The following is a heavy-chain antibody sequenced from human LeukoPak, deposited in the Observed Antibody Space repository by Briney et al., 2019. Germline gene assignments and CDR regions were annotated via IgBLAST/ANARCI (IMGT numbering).Heavy chain of an antibody. J-gene: IGHJ4*02. CDR3: ARVRAVAGTLIDY. CDR2: IWYDGSNK. Sequence: GGSLRLSCAASGFTFSSYAMGWVRQAPGKGLEWVAVIWYDGSNKYYADSVKGRFTISRDNSKNTLYLRMNSLRAEDTAVYYCARVRAVAGTLIDYWGQGTLVTVSS. D-gene: IGHD6-19*01. V-gene: IGHV3-33*08. CDR1: GFTFSSYA.